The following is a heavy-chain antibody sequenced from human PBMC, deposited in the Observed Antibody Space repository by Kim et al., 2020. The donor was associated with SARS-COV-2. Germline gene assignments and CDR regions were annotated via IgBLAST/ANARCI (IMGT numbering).Heavy chain of an antibody. CDR1: GFTFSSYG. CDR2: ISYDGSNK. J-gene: IGHJ6*02. CDR3: AKDPSSIFGVSGYYGMDV. D-gene: IGHD3-3*01. V-gene: IGHV3-30*18. Sequence: GGSLRLSCAASGFTFSSYGMHWVRQAPGKGLEWVAVISYDGSNKYYADSVKGRFTISRDNSKNTLYLQMNSLRAEDTAVYYCAKDPSSIFGVSGYYGMDVWGQGTTVTVSS.